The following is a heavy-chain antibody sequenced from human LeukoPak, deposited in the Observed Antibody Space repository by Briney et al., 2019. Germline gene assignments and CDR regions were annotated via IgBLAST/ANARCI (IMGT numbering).Heavy chain of an antibody. CDR3: ARGGVVIRVFLVGCNKEAYYLDS. CDR2: ISDGGANT. J-gene: IGHJ4*02. Sequence: PGGSLRLPCAASGFTFSSYGMGWVRQAPGKGLEWVAVISDGGANTNYADSAKGRFTISRDNPKNTLYLQMNSLRAEDTAVYYGARGGVVIRVFLVGCNKEAYYLDSWGRGALVTVS. CDR1: GFTFSSYG. D-gene: IGHD2-21*01. V-gene: IGHV3-23*01.